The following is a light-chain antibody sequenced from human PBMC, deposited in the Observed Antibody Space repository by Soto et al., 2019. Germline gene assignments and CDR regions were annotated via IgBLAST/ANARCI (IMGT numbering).Light chain of an antibody. V-gene: IGLV2-8*01. CDR1: SSDVGNYDY. CDR2: EVS. J-gene: IGLJ2*01. CDR3: SSYAGSNNVV. Sequence: QSALTQPPSASGSPGQSVTISCTGTSSDVGNYDYVSWYQQHPGKAPKLMIYEVSKRPSGVPDRFSGSKSGSTASLTVSGLQADDEADYYCSSYAGSNNVVFGGGTKLTVL.